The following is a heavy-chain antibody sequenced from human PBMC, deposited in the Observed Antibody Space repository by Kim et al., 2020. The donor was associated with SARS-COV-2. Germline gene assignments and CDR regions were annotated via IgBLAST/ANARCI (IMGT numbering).Heavy chain of an antibody. D-gene: IGHD3-22*01. CDR2: INFGGDRT. CDR3: AQYFDSRGSIFDY. V-gene: IGHV3-23*01. Sequence: GGSLRLSCAASGFTFSTYAMTWVRQAPGKGLEWVSSINFGGDRTYYLDSVKGHFTISRDNSKNTLYFQMNSLRAEDTAIYYCAQYFDSRGSIFDYWGHGTLVSVSS. CDR1: GFTFSTYA. J-gene: IGHJ4*01.